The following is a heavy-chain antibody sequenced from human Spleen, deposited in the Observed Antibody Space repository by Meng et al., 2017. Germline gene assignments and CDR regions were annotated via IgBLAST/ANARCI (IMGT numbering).Heavy chain of an antibody. J-gene: IGHJ6*01. V-gene: IGHV3-33*01. D-gene: IGHD3-16*01. Sequence: SLKISWAAAGFTLSTYGMHWVRQAPGKGLEWVAVIWFDGSNKYYADSVKGRFTISRDNSKNTVSLQMNSLKAEDTAVYYCASVSDYPYYYYGMDVWGQGTTVTVSS. CDR3: ASVSDYPYYYYGMDV. CDR1: GFTLSTYG. CDR2: IWFDGSNK.